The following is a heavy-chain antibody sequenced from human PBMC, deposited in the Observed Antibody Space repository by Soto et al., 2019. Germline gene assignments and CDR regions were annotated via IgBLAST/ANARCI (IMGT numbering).Heavy chain of an antibody. D-gene: IGHD2-15*01. V-gene: IGHV3-21*01. CDR1: GFTFSSVH. J-gene: IGHJ3*01. CDR3: AREYCGGGGCYLRRDAFDV. Sequence: EVQLVESGGGLVMPGGSLRLSCAASGFTFSSVHMNWVRQAPGKGLEWVSSINPGSTHIYYRDTGKGRFTISRDDSKNSVYLQMTGLRTEDTALYYCAREYCGGGGCYLRRDAFDVWGQGTMVTVSS. CDR2: INPGSTHI.